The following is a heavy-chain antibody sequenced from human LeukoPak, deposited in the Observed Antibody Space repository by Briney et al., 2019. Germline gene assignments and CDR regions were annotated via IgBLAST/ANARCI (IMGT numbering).Heavy chain of an antibody. CDR1: GGTFSSYA. Sequence: GASVKFSCKASGGTFSSYAISWVRPAPGQGLEWMGGLIPIFGTANYAQKLQGRVTMTTDTSTSTAYMELRSLRSDDTAVYYCARDSFFAHDYWGQGTLVTVSS. V-gene: IGHV1-69*05. CDR2: LIPIFGTA. J-gene: IGHJ4*02. D-gene: IGHD3-3*02. CDR3: ARDSFFAHDY.